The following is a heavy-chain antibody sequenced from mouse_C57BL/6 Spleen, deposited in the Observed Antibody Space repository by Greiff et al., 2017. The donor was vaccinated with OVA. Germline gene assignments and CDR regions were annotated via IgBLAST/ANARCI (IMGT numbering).Heavy chain of an antibody. Sequence: QVQLQQSGAELARPGASVKLSCKASGYTFTSFGISWVTQRTGQGLEWIGEIYPRSGNTFHNEKFKGKATLTGDKYSSTANIELRSLRTGDAAVYCCARWDDGYYIFANWGKGTLVTVSA. D-gene: IGHD2-3*01. V-gene: IGHV1-81*01. CDR1: GYTFTSFG. CDR2: IYPRSGNT. CDR3: ARWDDGYYIFAN. J-gene: IGHJ3*01.